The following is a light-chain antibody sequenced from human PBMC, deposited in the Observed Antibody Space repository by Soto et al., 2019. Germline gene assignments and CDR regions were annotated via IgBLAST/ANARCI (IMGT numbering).Light chain of an antibody. CDR1: SSDIGAYNY. Sequence: QSVLTQPASVSGSPGQSITISCTGTSSDIGAYNYVSWYQQHPGKAPKLIIYDVTNRPAGISSRFSASKSGNTASLTISVLQAEDEADYYCCSYKSSSTLYVFGTGTKVTV. CDR2: DVT. J-gene: IGLJ1*01. V-gene: IGLV2-14*03. CDR3: CSYKSSSTLYV.